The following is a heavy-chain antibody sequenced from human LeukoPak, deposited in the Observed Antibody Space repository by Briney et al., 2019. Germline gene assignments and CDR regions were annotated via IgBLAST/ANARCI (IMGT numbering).Heavy chain of an antibody. V-gene: IGHV3-21*01. Sequence: PGGSLRLSCAASGFTFSSYSMNWVRQAPGKGLEWVSSISSSSYIYYADSVKGRFTISRDNAKNSLYLQMNSLRAEDTAVYYCARSNYGDYVGYYFDYWGQGTLVTVSS. D-gene: IGHD4-17*01. CDR3: ARSNYGDYVGYYFDY. J-gene: IGHJ4*02. CDR2: ISSSSYI. CDR1: GFTFSSYS.